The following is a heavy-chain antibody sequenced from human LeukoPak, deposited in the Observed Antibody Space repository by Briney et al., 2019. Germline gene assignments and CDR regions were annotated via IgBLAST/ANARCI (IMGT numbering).Heavy chain of an antibody. CDR2: IYYSGST. D-gene: IGHD1-26*01. CDR1: GGSISSYY. J-gene: IGHJ4*02. CDR3: ARGNVIGATIPNGYYFDY. Sequence: PSETLSLTCTVSGGSISSYYWSWIRQPPGKGREWIGYIYYSGSTNYNPSLKSRVTISVDTSKNQFSLKLSSVTAADTAVYYCARGNVIGATIPNGYYFDYWGQGTLVTVSS. V-gene: IGHV4-59*12.